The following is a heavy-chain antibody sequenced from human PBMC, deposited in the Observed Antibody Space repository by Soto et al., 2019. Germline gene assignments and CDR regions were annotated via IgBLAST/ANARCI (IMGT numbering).Heavy chain of an antibody. D-gene: IGHD3-10*01. V-gene: IGHV4-31*03. J-gene: IGHJ3*02. CDR2: IYYSGST. CDR3: AGNVLLWFGELYGGDAFDI. Sequence: SETLSLTCTVSGGSISSGGYYWSWIRQHPGKGLEWIGYIYYSGSTYYNPSLKSRVTISVDTSKNQFSLKLSSVTAADTAVYYCAGNVLLWFGELYGGDAFDIWGQGTMVTVSS. CDR1: GGSISSGGYY.